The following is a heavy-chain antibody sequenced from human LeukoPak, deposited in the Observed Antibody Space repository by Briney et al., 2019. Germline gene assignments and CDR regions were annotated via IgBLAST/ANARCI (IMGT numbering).Heavy chain of an antibody. V-gene: IGHV3-23*03. J-gene: IGHJ5*02. CDR1: GFPFGTHA. Sequence: TGGSLRLSCAASGFPFGTHAMKWVRQAPGKGLEWVSVISSGGTSKYYIDSVEDRFTISRDNSNNTLYLQMFNLRADDTAVYFCAKSGWFWSAWGDLWGQGALVTVS. CDR3: AKSGWFWSAWGDL. D-gene: IGHD2-15*01. CDR2: ISSGGTSK.